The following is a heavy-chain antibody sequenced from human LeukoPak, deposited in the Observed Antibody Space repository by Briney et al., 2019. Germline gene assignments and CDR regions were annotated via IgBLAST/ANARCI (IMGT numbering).Heavy chain of an antibody. V-gene: IGHV3-13*04. J-gene: IGHJ4*02. CDR3: ASEAYGSGGQYLVY. Sequence: GPSLTLSRAPSAFTFSSHDMHCVRPVRGNGMEWVSAIGPADATYYPASDSVRARFTIPRENATNSVYLQMNSLRPGDTAVYYCASEAYGSGGQYLVYWGQGTLVTVSS. CDR1: AFTFSSHD. CDR2: IGPADAT. D-gene: IGHD3-10*01.